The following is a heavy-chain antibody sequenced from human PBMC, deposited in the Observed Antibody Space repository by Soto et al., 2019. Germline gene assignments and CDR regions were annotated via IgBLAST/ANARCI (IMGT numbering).Heavy chain of an antibody. Sequence: QVQLVESGGGVVQPGRSLRLSCAASGFTFSSYGMHWVRQAPGKGLEWVAVISYDGSNKYYADSVKGRFTISRDNSKNTLYLQMNSLRAEDTAVYYCAKVRADYSSGWYVFDYWGQGTLVTVSS. CDR2: ISYDGSNK. CDR3: AKVRADYSSGWYVFDY. V-gene: IGHV3-30*18. D-gene: IGHD6-19*01. CDR1: GFTFSSYG. J-gene: IGHJ4*02.